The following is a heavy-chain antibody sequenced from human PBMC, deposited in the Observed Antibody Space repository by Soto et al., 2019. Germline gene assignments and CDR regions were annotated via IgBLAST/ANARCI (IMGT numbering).Heavy chain of an antibody. CDR3: ARDAVSENGQWDWFDP. J-gene: IGHJ5*02. Sequence: EVQLLESGGGLVQPGGSLRLSCAASGFTFSAYAMSWVRQAPGKGLEWVSSIHGGGGGTFYADSVKGRFTISRDNXXXXXXXXXXXXXXXDTAVYYCARDAVSENGQWDWFDPWGQGTLVT. CDR1: GFTFSAYA. CDR2: IHGGGGGT. D-gene: IGHD6-19*01. V-gene: IGHV3-23*01.